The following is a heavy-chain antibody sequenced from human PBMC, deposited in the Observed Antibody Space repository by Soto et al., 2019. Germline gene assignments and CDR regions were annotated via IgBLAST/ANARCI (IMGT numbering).Heavy chain of an antibody. V-gene: IGHV4-39*01. CDR2: IYYSGST. CDR3: ARQEITMVRAFNWFDP. D-gene: IGHD3-10*01. Sequence: QLQLQESGPGLVKPSETLSLTCTVSGGSISSSSYYWGWIRQPPGKGLEWIGSIYYSGSTYYNPSLKSRATISVDTSKNQFSLKLTSVTAADTAVYYCARQEITMVRAFNWFDPWGQGTLVTVSS. J-gene: IGHJ5*02. CDR1: GGSISSSSYY.